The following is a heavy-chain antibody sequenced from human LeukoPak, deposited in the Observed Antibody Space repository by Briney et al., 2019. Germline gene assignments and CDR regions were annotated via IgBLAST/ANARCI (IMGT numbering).Heavy chain of an antibody. CDR1: GGTFSSYA. V-gene: IGHV1-69*04. CDR2: MIPILGIA. J-gene: IGHJ3*02. CDR3: ARGHRATYYYDSSGYWGDAFDI. D-gene: IGHD3-22*01. Sequence: GSSVKVSCKASGGTFSSYAISWVRQAPGQGLEWMGRMIPILGIANYAQKFQGRVTITADKSTSTAYMELSSLRSEDTAVYYCARGHRATYYYDSSGYWGDAFDIWGQGTMVTVSS.